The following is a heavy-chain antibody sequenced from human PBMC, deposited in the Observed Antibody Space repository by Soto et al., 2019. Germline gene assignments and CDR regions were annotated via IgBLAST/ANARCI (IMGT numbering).Heavy chain of an antibody. CDR2: INPNSGGT. J-gene: IGHJ6*02. Sequence: QVQLVQSGAEVKKPGASVKVSCKASGYTFTGYYMHWVRQAPGQGLEWMGWINPNSGGTNYAQKFQGRVTMTRDTSISTAYMELSRLRSDDTAVYYCARAGGVATSSLYYYYGMDVWGQGTTVTVSS. D-gene: IGHD5-12*01. CDR3: ARAGGVATSSLYYYYGMDV. CDR1: GYTFTGYY. V-gene: IGHV1-2*02.